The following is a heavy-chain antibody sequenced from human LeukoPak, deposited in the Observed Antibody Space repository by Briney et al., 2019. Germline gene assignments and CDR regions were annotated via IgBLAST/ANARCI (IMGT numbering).Heavy chain of an antibody. V-gene: IGHV3-15*01. CDR1: GLSFSGAW. Sequence: GGSLRLSCATSGLSFSGAWMTWFRQPPGKELEWVSRITSRNDGETTHYAAPVKGRFTISRDDSKNTIYLQMNSLKTEDAAVYYCNTDINTIYDKVHWGQGTLVTVSS. CDR3: NTDINTIYDKVH. J-gene: IGHJ4*02. D-gene: IGHD5/OR15-5a*01. CDR2: ITSRNDGETT.